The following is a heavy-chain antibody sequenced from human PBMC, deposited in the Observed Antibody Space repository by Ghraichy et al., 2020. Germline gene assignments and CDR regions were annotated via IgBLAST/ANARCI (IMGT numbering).Heavy chain of an antibody. CDR1: GGSISSYY. CDR3: ARREMAGQFNWFDP. D-gene: IGHD5-24*01. CDR2: IYYSGST. V-gene: IGHV4-59*08. J-gene: IGHJ5*02. Sequence: SETLSLTCTVSGGSISSYYWSWIRQPPGKGLEWIGYIYYSGSTNYNPSLKSRVTISVDTSKNQFSLKLSSVTAADTAVYYCARREMAGQFNWFDPWGQGTLVTVSS.